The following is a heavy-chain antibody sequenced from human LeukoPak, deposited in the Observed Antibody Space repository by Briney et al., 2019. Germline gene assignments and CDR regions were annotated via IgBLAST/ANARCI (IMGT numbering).Heavy chain of an antibody. CDR2: ISGSGGST. V-gene: IGHV3-23*01. CDR1: GFTFSSYG. J-gene: IGHJ4*02. D-gene: IGHD6-13*01. Sequence: GGSLRLSCAASGFTFSSYGMSWVRQAPGKGLEWVSAISGSGGSTYYADSVKGRFTISRDNSKNTPYLQMNSLRAEDTAVYYCARAGMYSSSWYPIYFDYWGQGTLVTVSS. CDR3: ARAGMYSSSWYPIYFDY.